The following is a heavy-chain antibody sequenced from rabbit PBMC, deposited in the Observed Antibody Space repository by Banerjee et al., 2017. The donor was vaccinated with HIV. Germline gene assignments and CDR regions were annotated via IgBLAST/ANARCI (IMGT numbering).Heavy chain of an antibody. CDR2: IDTGSSGST. Sequence: QSLEESGGDLVKPGASLTLTCTASGFSFSNNYVMSWVRQAPGKGLEWIACIDTGSSGSTYYASWAKGRFTISKTSSTTVTLQMTSLTAADMATYFCARDLAGVIGWNFGLWGPGTLVTVS. CDR1: GFSFSNNYV. CDR3: ARDLAGVIGWNFGL. J-gene: IGHJ6*01. D-gene: IGHD4-1*01. V-gene: IGHV1S40*01.